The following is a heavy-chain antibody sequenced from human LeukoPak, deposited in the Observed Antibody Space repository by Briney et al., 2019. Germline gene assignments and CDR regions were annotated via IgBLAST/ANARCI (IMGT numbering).Heavy chain of an antibody. Sequence: SETLSLTCTVSGGSISSGGYYWSWIRQHPGKGLEWIGYIYYSGSTYYNPSLKSRVTISVDTSKNQFSLKLSSVTAADTAVYYCARGGSYYEPQYFQHWGQGTLVTVSS. J-gene: IGHJ1*01. CDR3: ARGGSYYEPQYFQH. CDR1: GGSISSGGYY. V-gene: IGHV4-31*03. D-gene: IGHD3-22*01. CDR2: IYYSGST.